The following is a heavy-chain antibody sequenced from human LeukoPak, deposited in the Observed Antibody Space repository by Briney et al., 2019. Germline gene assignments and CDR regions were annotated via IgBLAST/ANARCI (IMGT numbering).Heavy chain of an antibody. CDR3: ARDGLRRFLEWLFPPDY. CDR1: GFTFSNYS. CDR2: ISYDGTNK. D-gene: IGHD3-3*01. J-gene: IGHJ4*02. V-gene: IGHV3-30-3*01. Sequence: GGSLRLSCAASGFTFSNYSMHWVRQAPGKGLEWVAVISYDGTNKYYADSVKGRFTISRDSSKNTLYLQMYSLRVEDMAVYYCARDGLRRFLEWLFPPDYWGQGTLVTVSS.